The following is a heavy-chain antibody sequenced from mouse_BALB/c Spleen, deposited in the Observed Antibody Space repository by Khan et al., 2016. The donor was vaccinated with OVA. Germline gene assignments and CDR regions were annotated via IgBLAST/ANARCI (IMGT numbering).Heavy chain of an antibody. CDR3: DRTARIKY. D-gene: IGHD1-2*01. CDR2: ISDSGST. J-gene: IGHJ2*01. Sequence: VQLVESGPGLVKPSQSLSLTCTVTDYSITSGYGWNWIRQSPGNQLEWMGYISDSGSTNYNPSLKSRISITRNTSKHQFFLQFDSVTTEDTATLYCDRTARIKYWGQGTTLTVSS. V-gene: IGHV3-2*02. CDR1: DYSITSGYG.